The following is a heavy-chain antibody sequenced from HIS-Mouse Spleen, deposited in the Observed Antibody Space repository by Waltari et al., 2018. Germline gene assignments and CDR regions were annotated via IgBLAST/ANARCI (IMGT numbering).Heavy chain of an antibody. J-gene: IGHJ2*01. Sequence: QLQLQESGPGLVKPSETLSLTCTVSGGSISRSSYHWGRIRQPPGKGLEWIGSIYYSGGTYDNPSLKSRVTISVDTSKNQFSLKLSSVTAADTAVYYCAREIPYSSSWYDWYFDLWGRGTLVTVSS. CDR1: GGSISRSSYH. CDR2: IYYSGGT. D-gene: IGHD6-13*01. CDR3: AREIPYSSSWYDWYFDL. V-gene: IGHV4-39*07.